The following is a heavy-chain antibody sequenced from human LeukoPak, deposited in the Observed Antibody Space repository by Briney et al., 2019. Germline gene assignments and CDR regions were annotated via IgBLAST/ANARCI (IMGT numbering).Heavy chain of an antibody. CDR3: ARRWSSGYYSYYFDY. J-gene: IGHJ4*02. CDR2: ISSSSSYI. CDR1: GFTFSSYS. D-gene: IGHD3-22*01. Sequence: GGSLRLSCAASGFTFSSYSMNWVRQAPGKGLEWVSSISSSSSYIYYADSVKGRFTISRDNAKNSLYLQMNSLRAEDTAVYYCARRWSSGYYSYYFDYWGQGTLVTVSS. V-gene: IGHV3-21*01.